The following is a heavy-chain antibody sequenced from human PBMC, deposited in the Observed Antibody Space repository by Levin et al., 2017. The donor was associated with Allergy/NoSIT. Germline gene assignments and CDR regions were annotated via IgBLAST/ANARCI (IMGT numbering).Heavy chain of an antibody. J-gene: IGHJ4*02. CDR3: ASGSYSPNNLFDY. CDR2: IIPIFGTA. CDR1: GGTFSSYA. D-gene: IGHD1-26*01. Sequence: SVKVSCKASGGTFSSYAISWVRQAPGQGLEWMGGIIPIFGTANYAQKFQGRVTITADESTSTAYMELSSLRSEDTAVYYCASGSYSPNNLFDYWGQGTLVTVSS. V-gene: IGHV1-69*13.